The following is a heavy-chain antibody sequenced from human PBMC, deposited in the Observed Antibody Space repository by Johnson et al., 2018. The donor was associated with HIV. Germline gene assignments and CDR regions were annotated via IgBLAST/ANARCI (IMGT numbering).Heavy chain of an antibody. CDR3: AKGGSLTQDAPFDI. CDR2: ISYDGTNK. Sequence: VESGGGVVQPGRSLRLSCAASGFTFSSYGMHWVRQAPGKGLEWVAVISYDGTNKYYADSVKGRFTISRDNSKNTLYLQMNSLRAEDTAVYYCAKGGSLTQDAPFDIWGQGTMVTVSS. J-gene: IGHJ3*02. D-gene: IGHD1-14*01. V-gene: IGHV3-30*18. CDR1: GFTFSSYG.